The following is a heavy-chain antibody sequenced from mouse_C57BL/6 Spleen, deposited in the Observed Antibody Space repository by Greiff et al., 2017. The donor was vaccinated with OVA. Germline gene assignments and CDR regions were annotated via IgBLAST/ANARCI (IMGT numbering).Heavy chain of an antibody. CDR3: ARPLTTGYFDV. V-gene: IGHV5-12*01. CDR2: ISNGGGST. Sequence: EVQGVESGGGLVQPGGSLKLSCAASGFTFSDYYMYWVRQTPEKRLEWVAYISNGGGSTYYPDTVKGRFTISRDNAKNTLYLQMSRLKSEDTAMYYCARPLTTGYFDVWGTGTTVTVSS. CDR1: GFTFSDYY. D-gene: IGHD1-1*01. J-gene: IGHJ1*03.